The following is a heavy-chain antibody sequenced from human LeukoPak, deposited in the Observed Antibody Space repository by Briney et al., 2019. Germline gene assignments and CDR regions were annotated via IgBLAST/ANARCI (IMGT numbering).Heavy chain of an antibody. J-gene: IGHJ6*03. CDR3: ARGYGSSPFYYYYYMDV. Sequence: GGSLRLSCAASGFTFSSYAMSWVRQAPGKGLEWVSAISGSGGSTYYADSVKGRFTISRDNSKNTLYLQMNSLRAEDTAVYYCARGYGSSPFYYYYYMDVWGKGTTVTVSS. V-gene: IGHV3-23*01. CDR2: ISGSGGST. D-gene: IGHD6-6*01. CDR1: GFTFSSYA.